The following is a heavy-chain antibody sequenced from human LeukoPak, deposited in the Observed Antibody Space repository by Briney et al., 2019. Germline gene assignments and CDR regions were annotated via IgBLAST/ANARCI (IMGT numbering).Heavy chain of an antibody. V-gene: IGHV3-64*01. J-gene: IGHJ4*02. D-gene: IGHD1-26*01. CDR1: GFSFSSYA. Sequence: GGSLRLSCAASGFSFSSYAMDWVRQAPGKGLEFVSAISSNGGSTYYANSVKGRFTISRDNYKKTLYLQMGSLRAEDMAVYYCARVGSGSNSGSYDYWGQGTLVTVSS. CDR3: ARVGSGSNSGSYDY. CDR2: ISSNGGST.